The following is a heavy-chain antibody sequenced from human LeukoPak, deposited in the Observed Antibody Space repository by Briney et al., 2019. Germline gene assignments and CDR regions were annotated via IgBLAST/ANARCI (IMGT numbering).Heavy chain of an antibody. D-gene: IGHD3-10*01. J-gene: IGHJ4*02. CDR1: GFSFSHHA. CDR3: ARDPEHYGSGSYLDY. V-gene: IGHV3-30-3*01. CDR2: TSYDGTNK. Sequence: GGSLRLSCAASGFSFSHHAMHWVRQAPGKGLEWVTVTSYDGTNKNYADSVKGRFTISRDSSKNTVYLEMNSLGGEDTAVYYCARDPEHYGSGSYLDYWGQGSLVTVSS.